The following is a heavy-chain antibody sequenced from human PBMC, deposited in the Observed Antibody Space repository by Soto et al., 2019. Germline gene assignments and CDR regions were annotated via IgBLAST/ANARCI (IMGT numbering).Heavy chain of an antibody. Sequence: QVQLVQSGAEVREPGSSVKVSCKASGDSFSNFAISWVRQAPGQGLEWMGGITPVFGRPNYAQNFKGRVSITAAESTATALRGLTSLRSEDTAAYYCATKSCRGGSWYSWRFDNWGQGTLITVSS. D-gene: IGHD2-15*01. V-gene: IGHV1-69*01. CDR2: ITPVFGRP. CDR3: ATKSCRGGSWYSWRFDN. CDR1: GDSFSNFA. J-gene: IGHJ5*02.